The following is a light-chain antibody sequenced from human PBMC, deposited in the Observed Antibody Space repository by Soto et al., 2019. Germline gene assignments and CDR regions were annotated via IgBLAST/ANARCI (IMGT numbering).Light chain of an antibody. J-gene: IGKJ1*01. CDR3: QQYGSSPRT. V-gene: IGKV3-20*01. Sequence: EIVLTTSPGTLSLSPGERATLSCRASQSISSSYLAWYQQKPGQAPRLLIYGASTRATGIPDRFSGSGSGTDFTLTISRLESEDFALYYCQQYGSSPRTFGQGTKVDIK. CDR2: GAS. CDR1: QSISSSY.